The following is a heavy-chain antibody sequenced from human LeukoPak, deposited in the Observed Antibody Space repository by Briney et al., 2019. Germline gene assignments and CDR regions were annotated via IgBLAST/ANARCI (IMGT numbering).Heavy chain of an antibody. Sequence: PSETLSLTCTVSGVSIINYYWSWIRQPPGKGLEWIGYIYYSGSTSYNPSLKSRVTISVDTSKNQFSLNLSSVTAADTAVYYCAREFYYDSSFSFDIWGQGTMVTVSS. D-gene: IGHD3-22*01. V-gene: IGHV4-59*01. CDR1: GVSIINYY. CDR3: AREFYYDSSFSFDI. J-gene: IGHJ3*02. CDR2: IYYSGST.